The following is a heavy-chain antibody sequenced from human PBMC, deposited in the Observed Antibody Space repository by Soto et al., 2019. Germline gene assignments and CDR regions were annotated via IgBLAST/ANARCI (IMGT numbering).Heavy chain of an antibody. V-gene: IGHV4-4*02. Sequence: QVQLQESGPGLVESSGTLSLTCEVSSGSISSGNWWSWVRQPPGKGLEWIGEIYYTGATNYNPSLKSRVTMTIDKSKDQISLNLRSATAADTAVYYCARVFSSGSGWMYYFDFWGQGILVSVSS. CDR1: SGSISSGNW. CDR3: ARVFSSGSGWMYYFDF. D-gene: IGHD6-25*01. CDR2: IYYTGAT. J-gene: IGHJ4*02.